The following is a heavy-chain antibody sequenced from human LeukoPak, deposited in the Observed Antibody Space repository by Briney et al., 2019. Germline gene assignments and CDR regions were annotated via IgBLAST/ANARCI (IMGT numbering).Heavy chain of an antibody. D-gene: IGHD1-26*01. CDR3: AGGGISGSYPNWFDP. CDR1: GGSFSGYY. Sequence: SETLSLTCAVYGGSFSGYYWSWIRQPPGKGLEWIGEINHSGSTNYNPSLKSRVTISVDTSKNQFSLKLSSVTAADTAVYYCAGGGISGSYPNWFDPWGQGTLVTVSS. V-gene: IGHV4-34*01. J-gene: IGHJ5*02. CDR2: INHSGST.